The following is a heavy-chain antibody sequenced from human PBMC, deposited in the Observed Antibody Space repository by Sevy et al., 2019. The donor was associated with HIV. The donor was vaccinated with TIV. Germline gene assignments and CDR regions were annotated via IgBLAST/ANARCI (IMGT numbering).Heavy chain of an antibody. Sequence: ASVKVSCKASGFTFTSSAVQWVRQARGQRLEWIGWSVVDSGNTNYAQKFQERVTITRDTFPSIAYMELGSLRSEDTAVYYCAAEYDYVWGSYPNFDYWGQGTLVTVSS. J-gene: IGHJ4*02. V-gene: IGHV1-58*01. D-gene: IGHD3-16*02. CDR3: AAEYDYVWGSYPNFDY. CDR2: SVVDSGNT. CDR1: GFTFTSSA.